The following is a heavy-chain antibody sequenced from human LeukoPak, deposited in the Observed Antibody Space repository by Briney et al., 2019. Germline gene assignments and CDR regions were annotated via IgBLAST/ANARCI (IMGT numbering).Heavy chain of an antibody. CDR1: GGSISSYY. D-gene: IGHD3-22*01. J-gene: IGHJ4*02. Sequence: SETLSLTCTVSGGSISSYYWSWIRQPPGKGLEWIGYIYYSGSTNYNPSLKSRVTMSVDTSKNQFSLKLSSVTAADTAVYYCARKTDSSGSGDYWGQGTLVTVSS. V-gene: IGHV4-59*01. CDR2: IYYSGST. CDR3: ARKTDSSGSGDY.